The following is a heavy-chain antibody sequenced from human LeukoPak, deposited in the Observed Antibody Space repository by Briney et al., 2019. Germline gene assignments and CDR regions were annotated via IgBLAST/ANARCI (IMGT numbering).Heavy chain of an antibody. D-gene: IGHD4-17*01. CDR3: ARNGYNDYGDFDAFDI. CDR2: IYYSGST. V-gene: IGHV4-59*01. J-gene: IGHJ3*02. CDR1: GGSISSYY. Sequence: SESLSLTCPVSGGSISSYYRSWIRQPPGKGLEWVGYIYYSGSTNYNPSLKSRVTISVDTSKNQFSLKLSSVTAADTAVYYCARNGYNDYGDFDAFDIWGQGTMVTVSS.